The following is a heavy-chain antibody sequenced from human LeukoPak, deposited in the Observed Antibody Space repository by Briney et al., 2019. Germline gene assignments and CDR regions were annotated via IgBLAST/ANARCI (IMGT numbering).Heavy chain of an antibody. CDR1: GFTFSSYG. CDR3: AKDPFKTYSSSWYGPDY. J-gene: IGHJ4*02. CDR2: ISYDGSNK. D-gene: IGHD6-13*01. Sequence: GGSLRLSCAASGFTFSSYGMHWVRQAPGKGLEWVAVISYDGSNKYYADSVKGRFTISRDNSKNTLYLQMNSLRAEDTAVYYCAKDPFKTYSSSWYGPDYWGQGTLVTVSS. V-gene: IGHV3-30*18.